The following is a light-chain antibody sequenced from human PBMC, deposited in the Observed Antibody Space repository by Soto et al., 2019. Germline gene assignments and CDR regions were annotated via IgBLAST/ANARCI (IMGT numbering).Light chain of an antibody. Sequence: QSVLTQPPSASGTPGQTVTISCSGGSSNIGSNSVSWYQQLPGSAPKLLIYTNNQRPSGVPDRFSGSKSGTSASLAVSGLHSEDEGDYYCAAWDDSPNGPVFGGGTKLTVL. J-gene: IGLJ2*01. V-gene: IGLV1-44*01. CDR2: TNN. CDR3: AAWDDSPNGPV. CDR1: SSNIGSNS.